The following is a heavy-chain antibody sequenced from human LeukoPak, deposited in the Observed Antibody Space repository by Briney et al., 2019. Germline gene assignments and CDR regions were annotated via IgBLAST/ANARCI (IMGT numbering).Heavy chain of an antibody. CDR3: ARVQAAAESLLGLDY. Sequence: PGGSLRLSFAASGFTFSSYEMNWVRQAPGKGLEWVSYISSSGSTIYYADSVKGRFTISRDNAKNSLYLQMNSLRAEDTAVYYCARVQAAAESLLGLDYWGQGTLSPSPQ. CDR1: GFTFSSYE. V-gene: IGHV3-48*03. CDR2: ISSSGSTI. D-gene: IGHD6-13*01. J-gene: IGHJ4*02.